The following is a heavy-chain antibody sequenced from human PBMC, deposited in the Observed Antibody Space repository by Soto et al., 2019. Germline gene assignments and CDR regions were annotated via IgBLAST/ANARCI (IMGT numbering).Heavy chain of an antibody. Sequence: ASVKCPCNASGGTFSSYAISWVRQAPGQGLEWMGGIIPIFGTANYAQKVQGRVTMTTDTSTRTAYMELRSLTSDDTAVYYCARIPRYSFPTSDDLDSWGQGTLVTVSS. CDR2: IIPIFGTA. CDR1: GGTFSSYA. V-gene: IGHV1-69*05. CDR3: ARIPRYSFPTSDDLDS. J-gene: IGHJ4*02. D-gene: IGHD5-18*01.